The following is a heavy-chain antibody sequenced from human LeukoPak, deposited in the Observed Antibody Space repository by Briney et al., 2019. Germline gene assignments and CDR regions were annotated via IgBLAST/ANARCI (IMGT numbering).Heavy chain of an antibody. J-gene: IGHJ5*02. CDR1: SGSISSGGYY. Sequence: SQTLSLTCTVSSGSISSGGYYWSWIRQHPGKGLEWIGYIYYSGSTYYNPSLKSRVTTSVDTSKNQFSLKLSSVTAADTAVYYCARGGDYYDSSGYMGLFDPWGQGTLVTVSS. CDR3: ARGGDYYDSSGYMGLFDP. CDR2: IYYSGST. D-gene: IGHD3-22*01. V-gene: IGHV4-31*03.